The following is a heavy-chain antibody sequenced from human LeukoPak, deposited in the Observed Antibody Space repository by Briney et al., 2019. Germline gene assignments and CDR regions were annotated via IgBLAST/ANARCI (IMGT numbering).Heavy chain of an antibody. CDR1: GYSFTGHW. V-gene: IGHV5-51*01. D-gene: IGHD3-10*01. J-gene: IGHJ3*01. CDR3: ARYGKSGTYSHCCDV. Sequence: GESLKISCEAFGYSFTGHWIGWVRQMPGRGLEFMGPIYPGDSDTRYSPSFEGRVSISVDKSINTDYLQWSGLKAPDTAMYYCARYGKSGTYSHCCDVWGQGTMVIVSS. CDR2: IYPGDSDT.